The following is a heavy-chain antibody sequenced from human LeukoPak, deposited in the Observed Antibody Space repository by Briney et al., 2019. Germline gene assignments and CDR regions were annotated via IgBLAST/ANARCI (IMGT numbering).Heavy chain of an antibody. CDR2: IYSGGST. Sequence: GGSLRLSCAASGLTVSSNYMSWVRQAPGKGLEWVSVIYSGGSTYYADSVKGRFTISRDNSNNTLYLQMNSLRPEDKAVYYCARELPPALWNGMDVWGQGTTVTVSS. CDR3: ARELPPALWNGMDV. V-gene: IGHV3-53*01. J-gene: IGHJ6*02. CDR1: GLTVSSNY. D-gene: IGHD2-2*01.